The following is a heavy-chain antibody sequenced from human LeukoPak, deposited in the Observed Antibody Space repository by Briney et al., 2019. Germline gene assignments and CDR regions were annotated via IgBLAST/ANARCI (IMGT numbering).Heavy chain of an antibody. Sequence: ASVNVSCKASGGTFSSYAISWVRQAPGQGLEWMGGIIPIFGTANYAQKFQGRVTITADESTSTAYMELSSLRSEDTAVYYCARDLDGDSYGYFDYWGQGTLVTVSS. J-gene: IGHJ4*02. V-gene: IGHV1-69*13. CDR2: IIPIFGTA. D-gene: IGHD5-18*01. CDR3: ARDLDGDSYGYFDY. CDR1: GGTFSSYA.